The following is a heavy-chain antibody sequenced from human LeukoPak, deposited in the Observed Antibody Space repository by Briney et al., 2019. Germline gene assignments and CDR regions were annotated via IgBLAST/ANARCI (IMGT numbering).Heavy chain of an antibody. CDR3: ARLKEGIDY. CDR2: IYYNGNT. J-gene: IGHJ4*02. CDR1: GGSISGSSYF. V-gene: IGHV4-39*01. Sequence: SETLSLTCAVSGGSISGSSYFWGWIRQPPGKGLEWIGKIYYNGNTYYNPSLKSRVTISVDTSKNQFSLKLSSVTAADTAVYYCARLKEGIDYWGQGTLVTVS. D-gene: IGHD3-10*01.